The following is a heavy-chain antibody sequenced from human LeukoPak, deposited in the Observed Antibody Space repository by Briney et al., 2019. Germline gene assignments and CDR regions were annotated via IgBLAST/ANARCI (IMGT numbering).Heavy chain of an antibody. CDR2: IIPILGIA. D-gene: IGHD4-23*01. CDR3: ASDYGGNTGFDY. V-gene: IGHV1-69*04. CDR1: GGTFSSYA. J-gene: IGHJ4*02. Sequence: ASVKVSCKASGGTFSSYAISWVRQAPGQGLECMGRIIPILGIANYAQKFQGRVTITADKSTSTAYMELSSLRSEDTAVYYCASDYGGNTGFDYWGQGTLVTVSS.